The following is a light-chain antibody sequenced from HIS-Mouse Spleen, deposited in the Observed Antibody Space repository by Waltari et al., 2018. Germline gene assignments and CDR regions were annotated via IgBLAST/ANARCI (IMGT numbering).Light chain of an antibody. CDR1: QGISSY. CDR2: AAS. V-gene: IGKV1-9*01. J-gene: IGKJ1*01. Sequence: DIQLTQSPSFLSASVENNVHITCRASQGISSYLAWYQQKPGKAPKLLIYAASTLQSGVPSRFSGSGSGTEFTLTISSLQPEDFATYYCQQLNSYPPTFGQGTKVEIK. CDR3: QQLNSYPPT.